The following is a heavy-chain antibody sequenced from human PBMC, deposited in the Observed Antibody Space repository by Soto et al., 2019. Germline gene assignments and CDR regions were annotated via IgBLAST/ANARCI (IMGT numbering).Heavy chain of an antibody. V-gene: IGHV5-51*01. Sequence: GESLKISCKGSGYSFTSYWIGWVRQMPGKGLEWMGIIYPGDSDTRYSPSFQGQVTISADKSISTAYLQWSSLKASDTAMYYCARQDFCSSTSCYYYYGMDVWGQGTTVTVSS. CDR1: GYSFTSYW. CDR3: ARQDFCSSTSCYYYYGMDV. D-gene: IGHD2-2*01. J-gene: IGHJ6*02. CDR2: IYPGDSDT.